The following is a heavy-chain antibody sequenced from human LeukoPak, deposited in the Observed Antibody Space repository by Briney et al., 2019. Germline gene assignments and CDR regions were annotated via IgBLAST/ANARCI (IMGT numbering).Heavy chain of an antibody. D-gene: IGHD6-13*01. V-gene: IGHV1-46*01. CDR3: ASCPRYSSSWYYFDY. CDR2: INPSGGST. CDR1: GYTFTSYY. J-gene: IGHJ4*02. Sequence: ASVKVSCKASGYTFTSYYMHWVRQAPGQGLEWMGIINPSGGSTSYAQKFQGRVTMTRDMSTSTVYMELSSLRSEDTAVYYCASCPRYSSSWYYFDYWGQGTLVTVSS.